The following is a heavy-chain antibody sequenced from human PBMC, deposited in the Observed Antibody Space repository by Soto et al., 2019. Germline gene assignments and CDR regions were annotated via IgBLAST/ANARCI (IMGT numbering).Heavy chain of an antibody. Sequence: QVQLVQSGAEVKKPGASVKVSCKASGYTFTSYGISWVRQASGQGLEWMGWISAYNGNTNYAQKLQGRVTMTTDTSTSTAYMELRSLRSDDTAVYYCARERLDYYGSGSYYCYFDYWGQGTLVTVSS. J-gene: IGHJ4*02. CDR1: GYTFTSYG. CDR3: ARERLDYYGSGSYYCYFDY. D-gene: IGHD3-10*01. V-gene: IGHV1-18*01. CDR2: ISAYNGNT.